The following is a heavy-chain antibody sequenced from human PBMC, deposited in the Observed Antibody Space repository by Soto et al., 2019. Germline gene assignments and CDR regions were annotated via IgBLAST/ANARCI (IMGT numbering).Heavy chain of an antibody. D-gene: IGHD1-26*01. J-gene: IGHJ5*02. CDR3: ATQGVGGTYVYTFDP. Sequence: SETLSLTCTVSGGSITSSSYYWGWIRQPPGKGLEWIGSIYYSGSTYYNPSLKSRVTISVDTSKNQFSLKLSSVTAADTALYYCATQGVGGTYVYTFDPWGQGILVTVS. V-gene: IGHV4-39*01. CDR1: GGSITSSSYY. CDR2: IYYSGST.